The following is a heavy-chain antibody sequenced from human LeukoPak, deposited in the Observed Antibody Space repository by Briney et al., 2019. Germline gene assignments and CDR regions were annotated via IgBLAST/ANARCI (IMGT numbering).Heavy chain of an antibody. Sequence: SETLSLTCTVSGGSISTSTYYWGWIRQPPGKGLEWIGSIYYSGSTYYNPSLESRVTISVDTSKNQFSLKLSSVTAADTAVYYCAKESNSSDNWYFDLWGRGTLVTVSS. D-gene: IGHD2/OR15-2a*01. CDR3: AKESNSSDNWYFDL. CDR1: GGSISTSTYY. J-gene: IGHJ2*01. V-gene: IGHV4-39*07. CDR2: IYYSGST.